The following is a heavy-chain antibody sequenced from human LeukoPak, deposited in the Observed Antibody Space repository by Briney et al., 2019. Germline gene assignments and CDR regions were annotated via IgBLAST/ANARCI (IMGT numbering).Heavy chain of an antibody. Sequence: PSETLSLTCAVSGGSISSHYWSWIRQPPGKGLEWIGYIYYSGSTNYNPSLKSRVTISVDTSKNQFSLKLSSVTAADTAVYYCARGYDSPYYMDVWGKGTTATVSS. V-gene: IGHV4-59*11. J-gene: IGHJ6*03. D-gene: IGHD1-1*01. CDR3: ARGYDSPYYMDV. CDR2: IYYSGST. CDR1: GGSISSHY.